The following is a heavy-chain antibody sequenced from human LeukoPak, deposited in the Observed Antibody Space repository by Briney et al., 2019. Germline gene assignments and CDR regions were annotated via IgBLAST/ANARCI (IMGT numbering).Heavy chain of an antibody. CDR1: GYTFTSYY. CDR3: ARGVTTVDY. J-gene: IGHJ4*02. CDR2: INPSGGST. Sequence: GASVKVSCKASGYTFTSYYMHWVRQAPGQGLEWMGIINPSGGSTSYAQKFQGRVTITTDESTSTAYMELSSLRSEDTAVYYCARGVTTVDYWGQGTLVTVSS. D-gene: IGHD4-17*01. V-gene: IGHV1-46*01.